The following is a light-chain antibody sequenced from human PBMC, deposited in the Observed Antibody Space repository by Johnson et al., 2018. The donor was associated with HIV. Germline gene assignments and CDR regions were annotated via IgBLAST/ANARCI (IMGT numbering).Light chain of an antibody. V-gene: IGLV1-51*01. CDR2: DNN. Sequence: QSVLTQPPSVSAAPGQKVTISCSGSSSNIGNNYVSWYQQLPGTAPKLLIYDNNKLPSGVPDRFSGSKSGTSATLGITGLQTGDEADYYCGTWDGSGGVIGTGTKVTVL. CDR3: GTWDGSGGV. J-gene: IGLJ1*01. CDR1: SSNIGNNY.